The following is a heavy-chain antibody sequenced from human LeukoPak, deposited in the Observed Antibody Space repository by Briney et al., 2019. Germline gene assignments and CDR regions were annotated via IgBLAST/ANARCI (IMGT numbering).Heavy chain of an antibody. CDR3: ARGPYYYDSSGYSADY. V-gene: IGHV4-34*01. J-gene: IGHJ4*02. CDR2: INHSGST. D-gene: IGHD3-22*01. CDR1: GGSFSGYY. Sequence: SETLPLTCAVYGGSFSGYYWSWIRQPPGKGLEWIGEINHSGSTNYNPSLKSRVTISVDTSKNQFSLKLSSVTAADTAVYYCARGPYYYDSSGYSADYWGQGTLVTVSS.